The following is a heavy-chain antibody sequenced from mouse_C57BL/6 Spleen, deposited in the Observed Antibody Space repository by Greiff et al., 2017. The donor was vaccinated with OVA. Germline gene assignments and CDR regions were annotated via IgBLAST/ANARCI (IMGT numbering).Heavy chain of an antibody. CDR3: ARGGGNYHYYAMDY. V-gene: IGHV1-53*01. J-gene: IGHJ4*01. CDR2: IKPSNGGT. Sequence: QVQLQQSGTELVKPGASVKLSCKASGYTFTSYWMHWVKQRPGQGLEWIGNIKPSNGGTNYNEKFKSKATLTVDKSSSTAYMQLSSLTSEDSAVYYCARGGGNYHYYAMDYWGQGTSVTVSS. D-gene: IGHD2-1*01. CDR1: GYTFTSYW.